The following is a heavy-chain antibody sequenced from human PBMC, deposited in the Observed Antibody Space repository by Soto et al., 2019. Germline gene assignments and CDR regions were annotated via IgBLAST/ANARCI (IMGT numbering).Heavy chain of an antibody. CDR2: INHSGST. J-gene: IGHJ4*02. CDR3: AREMDSSGYYY. V-gene: IGHV4-34*01. CDR1: GGSFSGYY. D-gene: IGHD3-22*01. Sequence: SETLSLTCAVYGGSFSGYYWSWIRQPPGKGLEWIGEINHSGSTNYNPSFKSRVTISVDTPKNQFSLKLRFVTAADTAVYYCAREMDSSGYYYWGQGTLVTVSS.